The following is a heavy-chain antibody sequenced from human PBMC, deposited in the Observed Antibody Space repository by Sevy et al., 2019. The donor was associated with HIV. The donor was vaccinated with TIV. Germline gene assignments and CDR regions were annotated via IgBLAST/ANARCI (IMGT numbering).Heavy chain of an antibody. CDR2: IYTSGST. Sequence: SETLSLTYTVSGGSISSGSYYWTWIRQPAGKGLEWIGRIYTSGSTNYNPSLKSRVTISVDTSKNQFSLKLTSVTAADTAVYYCARDSSYYGSGEWGDAFDIWGQGTMVTVSS. V-gene: IGHV4-61*02. D-gene: IGHD3-10*01. J-gene: IGHJ3*02. CDR1: GGSISSGSYY. CDR3: ARDSSYYGSGEWGDAFDI.